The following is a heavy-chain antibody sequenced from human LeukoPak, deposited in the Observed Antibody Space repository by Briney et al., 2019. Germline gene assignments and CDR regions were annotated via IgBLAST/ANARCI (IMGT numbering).Heavy chain of an antibody. Sequence: PSETLSLTCTVSGGSISSSSYYWGWIRQPPGKGLEWIGSIYYSGSTYYNPSLKSRVTISVDTSKNQFSLKLSSVTAADTAVYYCARLDLRFLEWRHDAFDIWGQGTMVTVSS. D-gene: IGHD3-3*01. CDR2: IYYSGST. J-gene: IGHJ3*02. CDR3: ARLDLRFLEWRHDAFDI. V-gene: IGHV4-39*01. CDR1: GGSISSSSYY.